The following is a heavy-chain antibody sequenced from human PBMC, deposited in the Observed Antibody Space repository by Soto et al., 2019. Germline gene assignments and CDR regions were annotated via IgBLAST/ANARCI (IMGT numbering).Heavy chain of an antibody. J-gene: IGHJ6*02. CDR1: GLSFNTYG. Sequence: LRLSCAASGLSFNTYGMHWVRQAPGKGLEWVAVISYDGSNKYYVESVKGRFTISRDNSKNTLFLQMDSLRAEDTAVYYCAKDLRQKPAASGLFYYYYGMEVWGQATTVTVSS. V-gene: IGHV3-30*18. D-gene: IGHD2-2*01. CDR3: AKDLRQKPAASGLFYYYYGMEV. CDR2: ISYDGSNK.